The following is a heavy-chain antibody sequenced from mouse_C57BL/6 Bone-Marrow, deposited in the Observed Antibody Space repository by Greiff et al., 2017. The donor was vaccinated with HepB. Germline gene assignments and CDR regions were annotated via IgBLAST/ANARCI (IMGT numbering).Heavy chain of an antibody. V-gene: IGHV5-6*01. D-gene: IGHD2-5*01. CDR3: ARQDYYSKKDY. CDR1: GFTFSSYG. J-gene: IGHJ2*01. Sequence: EVKLVESGGDLVKPGGSLKLSCAASGFTFSSYGMPWVRQTPDKRLEWVASISTGGSYTYYPYSVKGRFTIARDNAKNTLYLQMISLKSEDTAMYYCARQDYYSKKDYGGPGTTLTVSS. CDR2: ISTGGSYT.